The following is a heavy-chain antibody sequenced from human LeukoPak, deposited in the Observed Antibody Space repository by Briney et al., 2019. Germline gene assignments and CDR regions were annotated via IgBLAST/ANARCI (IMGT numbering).Heavy chain of an antibody. J-gene: IGHJ4*02. CDR2: FDVIDAKT. CDR1: GSSLPELS. Sequence: ASVKVSCTVSGSSLPELSLYWVRPAPGKGLEWMGGFDVIDAKTFYAQKFQGRVTMTEDSSTDTAYMELSSLRSDDTAFYYCAAGRPYSLLDYWGQGTLLTVSS. V-gene: IGHV1-24*01. CDR3: AAGRPYSLLDY. D-gene: IGHD5-18*01.